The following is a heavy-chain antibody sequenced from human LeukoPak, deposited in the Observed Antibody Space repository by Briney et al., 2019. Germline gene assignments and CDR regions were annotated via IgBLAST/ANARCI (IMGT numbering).Heavy chain of an antibody. Sequence: PGGSLRLSCAASGFTFSSYAMSWVRQAPGKGLEWVSAISGSGGSTYYADSAKGRFPISRDNSKNTLYLQMNSLRAEDTAVYYCAKDSCSSTSCYFDYWGQGTLVTVSS. J-gene: IGHJ4*02. CDR1: GFTFSSYA. CDR2: ISGSGGST. CDR3: AKDSCSSTSCYFDY. D-gene: IGHD2-2*01. V-gene: IGHV3-23*01.